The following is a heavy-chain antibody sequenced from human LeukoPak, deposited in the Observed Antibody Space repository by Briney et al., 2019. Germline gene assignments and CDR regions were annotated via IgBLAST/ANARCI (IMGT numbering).Heavy chain of an antibody. CDR2: IGSTGTYK. Sequence: GGSLRLSCSASGFSFSRYSLNWVRQAPGRGLEWVSLIGSTGTYKYYADSVEGRFTISRDNARNLVYLHLSSLRPEDTAVYYCARDIGSPGIGYWGQGTLVTVSS. D-gene: IGHD3-10*01. V-gene: IGHV3-21*01. J-gene: IGHJ4*02. CDR3: ARDIGSPGIGY. CDR1: GFSFSRYS.